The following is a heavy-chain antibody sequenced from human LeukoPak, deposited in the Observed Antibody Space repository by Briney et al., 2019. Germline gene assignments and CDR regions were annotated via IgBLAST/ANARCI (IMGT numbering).Heavy chain of an antibody. J-gene: IGHJ4*02. CDR2: ITWDGGLT. CDR1: GFTFHNYA. V-gene: IGHV3-43D*03. D-gene: IGHD4/OR15-4a*01. Sequence: GGSLRLSCEASGFTFHNYAMHWVRQSPGKGLEWVSLITWDGGLTYYADFVKGRFTISRDNSKNTLYLQMNSLRAEDTAVYYCARRAGAYSHPYDYWGQGTLVTVSS. CDR3: ARRAGAYSHPYDY.